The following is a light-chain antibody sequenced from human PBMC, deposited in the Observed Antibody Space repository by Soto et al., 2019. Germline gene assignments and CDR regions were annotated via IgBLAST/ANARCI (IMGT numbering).Light chain of an antibody. V-gene: IGKV1-5*03. CDR2: KAT. CDR3: QQANSFPLT. J-gene: IGKJ5*01. CDR1: QSIGSW. Sequence: DIQMTQSPSTLSASVGDGVTITCRASQSIGSWLAWYQQKPGKAPKLLISKATNLQSGVPSRFSGSGSGTDFSLTISSLQPVDSATYFCQQANSFPLTFGQGTRLDIK.